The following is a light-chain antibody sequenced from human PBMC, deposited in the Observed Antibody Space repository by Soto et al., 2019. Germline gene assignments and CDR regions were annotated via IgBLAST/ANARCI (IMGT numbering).Light chain of an antibody. Sequence: EIMMTQSPVTMSVSPGERATLSCRASQSVSNNLAWYQQKPGQAPMLLIYYASTRATGITARFSGSGSGTELTLTTSSLQSEDFALHYCQQYNYWSPITFGQGTRLEIK. CDR1: QSVSNN. V-gene: IGKV3-15*01. CDR3: QQYNYWSPIT. J-gene: IGKJ5*01. CDR2: YAS.